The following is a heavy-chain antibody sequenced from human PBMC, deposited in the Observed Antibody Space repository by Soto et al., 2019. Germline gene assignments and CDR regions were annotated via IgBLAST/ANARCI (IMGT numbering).Heavy chain of an antibody. Sequence: ASVKVSCKASGYTFTGYGISWVRQAPGQGLEWMGWISAYNGNTNYAQKLQGRVTMTTDTSTSTAYMELRSLRSDDTAVYYCARDGGIVVVQSWFDPWGQGTLVTVSS. CDR2: ISAYNGNT. J-gene: IGHJ5*02. CDR1: GYTFTGYG. CDR3: ARDGGIVVVQSWFDP. V-gene: IGHV1-18*01. D-gene: IGHD2-2*01.